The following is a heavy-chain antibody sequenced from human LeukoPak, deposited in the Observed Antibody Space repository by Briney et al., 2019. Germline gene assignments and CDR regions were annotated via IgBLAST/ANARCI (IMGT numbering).Heavy chain of an antibody. CDR2: IKQDGSEK. J-gene: IGHJ4*02. CDR3: ARVGQWLSFDY. V-gene: IGHV3-7*01. D-gene: IGHD6-19*01. CDR1: GFTFSNYW. Sequence: PGGSLRLSCAGSGFTFSNYWMTWVRQAPGKGLEWVASIKQDGSEKYYVDSVKGRFTISRDNARNSLYLQMNSLRAEDMAVYYCARVGQWLSFDYWGQGTLVTVSS.